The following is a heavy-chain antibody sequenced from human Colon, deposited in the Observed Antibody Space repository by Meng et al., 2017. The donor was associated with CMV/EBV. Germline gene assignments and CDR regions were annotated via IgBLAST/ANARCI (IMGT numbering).Heavy chain of an antibody. Sequence: YDINWVRQAPGQGLAWMGGVVPMRGLTNYAQDFQGRVTITADKSSNTAYLELSDLTSDDTAVYYCAYDGGTYCGGDCYPGFSSFDPWGQGTLVTVSS. J-gene: IGHJ5*02. CDR1: YD. V-gene: IGHV1-69*10. D-gene: IGHD2-21*01. CDR3: AYDGGTYCGGDCYPGFSSFDP. CDR2: VVPMRGLT.